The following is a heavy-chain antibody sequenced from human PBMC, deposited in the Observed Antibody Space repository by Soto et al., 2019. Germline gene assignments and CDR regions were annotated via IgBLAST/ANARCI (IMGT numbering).Heavy chain of an antibody. CDR1: GYSFTDYH. CDR3: ARNQLDIVVGPAASSLDYGMDV. J-gene: IGHJ6*02. V-gene: IGHV1-2*02. Sequence: DSVKVSCKASGYSFTDYHIHWVRQAPGQGLEWMGWINPNSGGTNYAQKFQGRVTMTRDTSISTAYMELSRLRSDDTAVYYCARNQLDIVVGPAASSLDYGMDVWGQGTTVTVSS. CDR2: INPNSGGT. D-gene: IGHD2-2*01.